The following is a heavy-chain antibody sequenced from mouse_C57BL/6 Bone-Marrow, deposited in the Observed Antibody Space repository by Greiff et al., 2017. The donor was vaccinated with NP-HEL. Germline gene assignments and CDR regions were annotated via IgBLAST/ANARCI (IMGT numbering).Heavy chain of an antibody. CDR1: GFTFSDYG. V-gene: IGHV5-15*01. CDR2: ISNLAYSI. CDR3: ARHAYYGNYGFAY. Sequence: EVMLVESGGGLVQPGGSLKLSCAASGFTFSDYGMAWVRQAPRKGPEWVAFISNLAYSIYYADNVTGRFTISRENAKNPLYLEMSSLRSEDTAMYYCARHAYYGNYGFAYWGQGTLVTVSA. J-gene: IGHJ3*01. D-gene: IGHD2-10*01.